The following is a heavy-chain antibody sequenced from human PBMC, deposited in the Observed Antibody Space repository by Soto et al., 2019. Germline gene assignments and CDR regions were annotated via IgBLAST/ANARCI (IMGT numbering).Heavy chain of an antibody. CDR3: TTDCCYGDYFYYYYGMDV. V-gene: IGHV3-15*07. J-gene: IGHJ6*02. CDR2: IKSKTDGGTT. Sequence: GGSLRLSCAASGFTFSNAWMNWVRQAPGKGLEWVGRIKSKTDGGTTDYAAPGKGRFTISRDDSKNTLYLQMNSLKTEDTAVYYCTTDCCYGDYFYYYYGMDVWGQGTTVTVSS. CDR1: GFTFSNAW. D-gene: IGHD4-17*01.